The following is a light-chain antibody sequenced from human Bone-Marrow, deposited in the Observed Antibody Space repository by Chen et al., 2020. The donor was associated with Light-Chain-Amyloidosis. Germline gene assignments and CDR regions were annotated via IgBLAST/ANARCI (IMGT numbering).Light chain of an antibody. CDR1: DLPTKY. CDR3: QSADSSGTYEVI. CDR2: RDT. V-gene: IGLV3-25*03. J-gene: IGLJ2*01. Sequence: SSELPPPPSVSVSPGQTARITRPGDDLPTKYAYWYQQKPGQAPVLVIHRDTERPSGISERFSGSSSGTTATLTISGVQAEDEADYHCQSADSSGTYEVIFGGGTKLTVL.